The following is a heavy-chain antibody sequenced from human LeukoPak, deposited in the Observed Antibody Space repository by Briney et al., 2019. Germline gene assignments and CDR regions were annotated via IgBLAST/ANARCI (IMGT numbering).Heavy chain of an antibody. CDR1: GGSISSSSYY. J-gene: IGHJ4*02. CDR3: ARPHSYYYDSSGYWVY. CDR2: IYYSGST. V-gene: IGHV4-39*01. D-gene: IGHD3-22*01. Sequence: SETLPLTCTVSGGSISSSSYYWGWIRQPPGKGLEWIGSIYYSGSTYYNPSLKSRVTISVGTSKNQFSLKLSSVTAADTAVYYCARPHSYYYDSSGYWVYWGQGTLVTVSS.